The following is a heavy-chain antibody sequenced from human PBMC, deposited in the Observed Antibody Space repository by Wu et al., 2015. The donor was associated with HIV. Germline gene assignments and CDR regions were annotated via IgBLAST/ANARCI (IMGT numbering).Heavy chain of an antibody. J-gene: IGHJ3*02. D-gene: IGHD3-10*01. CDR1: GYTFTGYY. CDR3: ASTYYYGSGSYWGDAFDI. V-gene: IGHV1-2*02. Sequence: QVQLVQSGAEVKKPGASVKVSCKASGYTFTGYYMHWVRQAPGQGLEWMGWINPNSGGTNYAQKFQGRVTMTRDTSISTAYMELSRLRSDDTAVYYCASTYYYGSGSYWGDAFDIWGQGTMVTVSS. CDR2: INPNSGGT.